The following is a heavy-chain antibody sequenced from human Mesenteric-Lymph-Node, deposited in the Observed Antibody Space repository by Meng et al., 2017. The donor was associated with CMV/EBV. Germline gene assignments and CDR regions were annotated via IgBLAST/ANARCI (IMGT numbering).Heavy chain of an antibody. J-gene: IGHJ4*02. CDR2: INPNSGDT. D-gene: IGHD3-10*01. Sequence: ASVKVSCKASGYTFTDYYIHWVRQAPGQGLEWMGRINPNSGDTNYAQMFQGRVTMTRDTSIRTAYMELSRLKSDDTAVYYCASGYGSGSYAAGHWGQGTLVTVSS. CDR3: ASGYGSGSYAAGH. CDR1: GYTFTDYY. V-gene: IGHV1-2*06.